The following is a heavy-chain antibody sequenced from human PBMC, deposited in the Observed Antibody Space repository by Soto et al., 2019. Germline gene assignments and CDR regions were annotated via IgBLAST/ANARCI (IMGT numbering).Heavy chain of an antibody. J-gene: IGHJ4*02. V-gene: IGHV3-30*03. CDR3: ASPRSHGGYYFDY. CDR1: GFTFSNYG. CDR2: ISYDGGDK. Sequence: QVQLVESGGGVVQPGTSLRLSCAASGFTFSNYGMHWVRQAPGKGLEWVAVISYDGGDKYYADSVKGRFTISRDNSKNTLYLQMNSLRDEDTSIYHCASPRSHGGYYFDYWGPGTLVTVSS. D-gene: IGHD3-3*01.